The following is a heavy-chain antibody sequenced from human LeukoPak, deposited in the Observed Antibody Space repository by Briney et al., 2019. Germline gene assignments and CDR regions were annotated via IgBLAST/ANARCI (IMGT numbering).Heavy chain of an antibody. J-gene: IGHJ4*02. D-gene: IGHD3-10*01. V-gene: IGHV3-30*02. Sequence: GGSLRLSCAASGFTFSSYGMHWVRQAPGKGLEWVALIWYDGSSKHYADSVRGRFTISRDNSKNTLYLQMNSLRAEDTAVYYCMTRDTSGYWGQGTLVTVSS. CDR1: GFTFSSYG. CDR2: IWYDGSSK. CDR3: MTRDTSGY.